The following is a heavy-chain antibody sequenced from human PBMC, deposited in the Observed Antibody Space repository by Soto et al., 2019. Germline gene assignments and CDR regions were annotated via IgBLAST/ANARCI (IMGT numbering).Heavy chain of an antibody. V-gene: IGHV4-31*03. Sequence: SETLSLTCTVSGGSISSGGYYWSWIRQHPGKGLEWIGYIYYSGSTYYNPSLKSRVAISVDTSKNQFSLKLSSVTAADTAVYYCARVVTIFAGNDAFDIWGQGTMVTVSS. CDR3: ARVVTIFAGNDAFDI. J-gene: IGHJ3*02. D-gene: IGHD3-3*01. CDR1: GGSISSGGYY. CDR2: IYYSGST.